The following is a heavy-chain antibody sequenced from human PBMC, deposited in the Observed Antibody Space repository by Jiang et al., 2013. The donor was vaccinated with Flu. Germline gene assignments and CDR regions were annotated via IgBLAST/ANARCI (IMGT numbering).Heavy chain of an antibody. J-gene: IGHJ4*02. CDR2: INAGNGNT. V-gene: IGHV1-3*01. D-gene: IGHD3-22*01. CDR3: ARDRVYYDSSGYDY. CDR1: GYTFTSYA. Sequence: SGAEVKKPGASVKVSCKASGYTFTSYAMHWVRQAPGQRLEWMGWINAGNGNTKYSQKFQGRVTITRDTSASTAYMELSSLRSEDTAVYYCARDRVYYDSSGYDYWGQGTLVTVSS.